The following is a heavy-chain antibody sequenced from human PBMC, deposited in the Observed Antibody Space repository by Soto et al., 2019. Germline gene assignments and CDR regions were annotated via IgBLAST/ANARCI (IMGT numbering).Heavy chain of an antibody. Sequence: QVQLVQSGAEVKKPGASVKVSCKASGYTFTSYGISWVRQAPGQGLEWMGWINGYNGNTNHAQKLQSRVTMSTDTSTSTVYMELRSLRSDDSAVYYCARMGDVPYYYYGMDVWGQGTTVTVSS. CDR1: GYTFTSYG. CDR2: INGYNGNT. J-gene: IGHJ6*02. V-gene: IGHV1-18*01. CDR3: ARMGDVPYYYYGMDV. D-gene: IGHD3-16*01.